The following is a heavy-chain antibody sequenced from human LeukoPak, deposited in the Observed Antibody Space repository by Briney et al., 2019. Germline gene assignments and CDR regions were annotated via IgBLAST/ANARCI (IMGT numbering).Heavy chain of an antibody. CDR3: ARVLAARPRTDYYYMDV. Sequence: GGSLRLSCVASGFTFSSYSMNWVRQAPGKGLEWVSSISSTSNYIYYADSVKGRFTISRDNAKNSLYLQMNSLRAEDTAVYYCARVLAARPRTDYYYMDVWGKGTTVTVSS. J-gene: IGHJ6*03. CDR2: ISSTSNYI. D-gene: IGHD6-6*01. V-gene: IGHV3-21*01. CDR1: GFTFSSYS.